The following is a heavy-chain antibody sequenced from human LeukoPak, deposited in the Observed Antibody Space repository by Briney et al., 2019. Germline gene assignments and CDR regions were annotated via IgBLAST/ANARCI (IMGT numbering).Heavy chain of an antibody. V-gene: IGHV4-34*01. CDR3: ARGQDIVATIVRPRNYYYMDV. CDR2: INHSGST. CDR1: GGSFSGYY. J-gene: IGHJ6*03. Sequence: SETLSLTCAVYGGSFSGYYRSWMRQPPGKGLEWIGEINHSGSTNYNPSLKSRVTISVDTSKNQFSRKLSSVTAADTAVYYCARGQDIVATIVRPRNYYYMDVWGKGTTVTVSS. D-gene: IGHD5-12*01.